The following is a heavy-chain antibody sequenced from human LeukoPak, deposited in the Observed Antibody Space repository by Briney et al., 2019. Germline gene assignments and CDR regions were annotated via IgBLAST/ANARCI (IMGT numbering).Heavy chain of an antibody. CDR1: GFTSSSYW. J-gene: IGHJ6*04. CDR3: ARGRVPAALYYYYYGMDV. V-gene: IGHV3-7*03. CDR2: IKPDGRQK. D-gene: IGHD2-2*01. Sequence: PGGSLTLSCAASGFTSSSYWMSWVRQAPGKGLEWVANIKPDGRQKYYVDSVKDRFTISRDNGENSLYLQMNSLRAEDTAVYYCARGRVPAALYYYYYGMDVWGKGTTVTVSS.